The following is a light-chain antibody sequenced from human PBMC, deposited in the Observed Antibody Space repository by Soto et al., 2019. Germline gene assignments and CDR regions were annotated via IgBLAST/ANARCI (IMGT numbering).Light chain of an antibody. J-gene: IGLJ2*01. CDR3: AAWDDSLDGRVV. V-gene: IGLV1-47*01. Sequence: QSVLTQPPSASGTPGQRVTISCSGSTSSIGSNYVYWYQQLPGTAPKLLIYSNNQRPSGVPDRFSGSKSGTSASLAISGLRSEDEADYHCAAWDDSLDGRVVFGGGTKLTVL. CDR1: TSSIGSNY. CDR2: SNN.